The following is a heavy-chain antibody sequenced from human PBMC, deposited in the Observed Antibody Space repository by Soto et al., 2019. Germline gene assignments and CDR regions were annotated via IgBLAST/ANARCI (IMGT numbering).Heavy chain of an antibody. CDR3: ARDYCSSTSCHGFDY. Sequence: PGGSLRLSCAASGFTFSSYSMNWVRQAPGKGLEWVSSISSSSSYIYYADSVKGRFTISRDNAKNSLYLQMNSLRAEDTAVYYCARDYCSSTSCHGFDYWGQGTLVTVSS. CDR1: GFTFSSYS. V-gene: IGHV3-21*01. D-gene: IGHD2-2*01. J-gene: IGHJ4*02. CDR2: ISSSSSYI.